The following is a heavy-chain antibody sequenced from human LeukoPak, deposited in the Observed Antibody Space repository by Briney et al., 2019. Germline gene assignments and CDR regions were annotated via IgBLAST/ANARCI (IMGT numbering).Heavy chain of an antibody. CDR2: IRYDGSNK. D-gene: IGHD3-9*01. CDR3: AKDFDILTGYYYYYMDV. V-gene: IGHV3-30*02. CDR1: GFTFSSYG. J-gene: IGHJ6*03. Sequence: GGSLRLSCAASGFTFSSYGMRWVRQAPGKGLEWVAFIRYDGSNKYYADSVKGRFTISRDNSKNTLYLQMNSLRAEDTAVYYCAKDFDILTGYYYYYMDVWGKGTTVTISS.